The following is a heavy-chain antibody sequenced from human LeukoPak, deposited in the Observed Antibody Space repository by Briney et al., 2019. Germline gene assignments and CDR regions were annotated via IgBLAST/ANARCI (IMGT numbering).Heavy chain of an antibody. CDR1: GFTVSSNH. CDR2: IYSGGST. J-gene: IGHJ4*02. CDR3: ARAASIGSCLGY. D-gene: IGHD1-26*01. Sequence: GGSLRLSCAASGFTVSSNHMSWVRQAPGKGLEWVSVIYSGGSTYYADSVKGRFTISRDNSKNTLYLQMNSLRAEDTAVYYCARAASIGSCLGYWGQGTLVTVSS. V-gene: IGHV3-66*01.